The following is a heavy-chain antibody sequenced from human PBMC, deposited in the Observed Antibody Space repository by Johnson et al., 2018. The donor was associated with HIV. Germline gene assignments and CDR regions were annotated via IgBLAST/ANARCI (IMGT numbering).Heavy chain of an antibody. CDR1: GFTFSSYW. CDR2: IKQDGSEK. CDR3: ARDRGFFSLRARGAFDI. J-gene: IGHJ3*02. V-gene: IGHV3-7*05. D-gene: IGHD3-10*01. Sequence: VQLVESGGGVVQPGRSLRLSCAASGFTFSSYWMSWVRQAPGKGLEWVANIKQDGSEKYYVDSVKGRFTISRDNAKNSLYLQMNSLRAEDTAVYYCARDRGFFSLRARGAFDIWGQGTMVTVSS.